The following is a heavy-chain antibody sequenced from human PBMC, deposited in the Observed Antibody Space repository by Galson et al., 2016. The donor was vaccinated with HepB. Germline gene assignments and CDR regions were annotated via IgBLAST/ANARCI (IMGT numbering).Heavy chain of an antibody. Sequence: PALVKPTQTLTLACTFSGFSLSTSGMCVSWIRQPPGKALEWLAPIDWEDDKYYSTSLKTRLTISKDTSKNQVVLTMTNMDPVDTATYYCARNEATNHYYGMDVWGQGTTVTVSS. CDR1: GFSLSTSGMC. CDR2: IDWEDDK. V-gene: IGHV2-70*01. D-gene: IGHD5-12*01. CDR3: ARNEATNHYYGMDV. J-gene: IGHJ6*02.